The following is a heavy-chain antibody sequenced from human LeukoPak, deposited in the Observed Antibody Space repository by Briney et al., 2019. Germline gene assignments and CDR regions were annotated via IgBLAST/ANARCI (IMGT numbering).Heavy chain of an antibody. CDR2: INPNSGGT. J-gene: IGHJ3*02. Sequence: ASVKVSCKASGYTFSSYDISWVRQAPGQGLEWMGWINPNSGGTNYAQKFQGRVTMTRDTSISTAYMELSRLRSDDTAVYYCARVERYFDWSDAFDIWGQGTMVTVSS. CDR1: GYTFSSYD. V-gene: IGHV1-2*02. D-gene: IGHD3-9*01. CDR3: ARVERYFDWSDAFDI.